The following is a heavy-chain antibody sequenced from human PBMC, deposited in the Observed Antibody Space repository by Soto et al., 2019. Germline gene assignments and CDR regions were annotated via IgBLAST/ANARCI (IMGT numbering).Heavy chain of an antibody. CDR2: VSYSGNT. D-gene: IGHD1-1*01. CDR3: AGGPNPYNFDY. Sequence: QVQLQESGPGLVKPSETLFLTCTVSGGSINNYKWSWIRQPPGKEPEWIGHVSYSGNTNYNPSLKRRVTISVDTSKNLFSLKLSSVTAADTALYYCAGGPNPYNFDYWGQGTLVTVSS. J-gene: IGHJ4*02. CDR1: GGSINNYK. V-gene: IGHV4-59*01.